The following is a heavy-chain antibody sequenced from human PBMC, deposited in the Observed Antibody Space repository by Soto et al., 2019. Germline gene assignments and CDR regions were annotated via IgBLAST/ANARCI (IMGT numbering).Heavy chain of an antibody. Sequence: QVQLQQWGAGLLKPSETLSLTCAVYGGSFSGYYWSWIRQPPGKGLEWIGEISHSETTNDNPSLKGRVTISVDTSKNQFSLKLSSVTAADTAVYYCARGPVGGRHVRGYFDLWGRGTLVTVSS. V-gene: IGHV4-34*01. CDR2: ISHSETT. CDR1: GGSFSGYY. D-gene: IGHD6-19*01. CDR3: ARGPVGGRHVRGYFDL. J-gene: IGHJ2*01.